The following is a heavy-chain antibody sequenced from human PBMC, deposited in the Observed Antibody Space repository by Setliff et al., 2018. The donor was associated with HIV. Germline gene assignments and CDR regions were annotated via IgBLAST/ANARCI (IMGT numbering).Heavy chain of an antibody. CDR1: GYTSTDYA. CDR2: INTNTGNP. V-gene: IGHV7-4-1*02. Sequence: ASVKVSCKASGYTSTDYAMNWVRQAPGQGLEWMGWINTNTGNPTYAQGFTGRFVFSLDTSVSTTYLQISSLKAEDTAVYYCARDSPLAFDYWGQGTLVTVSS. D-gene: IGHD3-16*01. J-gene: IGHJ4*02. CDR3: ARDSPLAFDY.